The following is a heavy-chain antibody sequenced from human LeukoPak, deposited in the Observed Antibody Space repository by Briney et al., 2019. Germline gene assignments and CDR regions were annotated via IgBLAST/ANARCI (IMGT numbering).Heavy chain of an antibody. V-gene: IGHV1-2*02. CDR3: ARPLYSNYGYFQH. D-gene: IGHD4-11*01. Sequence: ASVKVSCKASGYTFTGYYMHWVRQAPGQGLERMGWINPNSGGTNYAQKFQGRVTMTRDTSISTAYMELSRLRSDDTAVYYCARPLYSNYGYFQHWGQGTLVTVSS. CDR2: INPNSGGT. CDR1: GYTFTGYY. J-gene: IGHJ1*01.